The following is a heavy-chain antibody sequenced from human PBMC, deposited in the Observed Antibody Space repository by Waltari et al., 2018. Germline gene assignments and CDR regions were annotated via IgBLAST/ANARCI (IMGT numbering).Heavy chain of an antibody. CDR3: ARATRQWLVDY. CDR1: GGTFRSYA. J-gene: IGHJ4*02. Sequence: QVQLVQSGAEVKKPGSSVKVSCKASGGTFRSYAISWVRQAPGQGLEWRGGSIRIFGTANYAQKFQGRVTITADESTSTAYMELSSLRSEDTAVYYCARATRQWLVDYWGQGTLVTVSS. D-gene: IGHD6-19*01. CDR2: SIRIFGTA. V-gene: IGHV1-69*12.